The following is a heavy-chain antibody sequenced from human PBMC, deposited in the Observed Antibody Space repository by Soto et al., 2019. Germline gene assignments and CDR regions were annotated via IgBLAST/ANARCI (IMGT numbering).Heavy chain of an antibody. CDR2: IYPTGST. CDR1: GGSFSSYY. J-gene: IGHJ5*02. D-gene: IGHD2-2*01. CDR3: ATGRSEIVPGAMDT. Sequence: QVQLQESGPGLVKPSETLSLSCTVSGGSFSSYYCNWVRKSAGKGLEWIGRIYPTGSTTYNPSLKSRRTMSVDTSKNQFALRLTSMTAADTAVYYCATGRSEIVPGAMDTWGQGTLVTVSS. V-gene: IGHV4-4*07.